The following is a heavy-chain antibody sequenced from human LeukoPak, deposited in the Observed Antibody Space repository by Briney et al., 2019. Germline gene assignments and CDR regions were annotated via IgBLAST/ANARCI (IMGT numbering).Heavy chain of an antibody. V-gene: IGHV4-59*01. CDR2: IYYSGST. CDR3: ARAGAARPPYGMDV. J-gene: IGHJ6*02. Sequence: SETLSLTCTVSGGSISSYYWSWTRQPPGKGLEWIGYIYYSGSTNYNPSLKSRVTISVDTSKNQFSLKLSSVTAADTAVYYCARAGAARPPYGMDVWGQGTTVTVS. CDR1: GGSISSYY. D-gene: IGHD6-6*01.